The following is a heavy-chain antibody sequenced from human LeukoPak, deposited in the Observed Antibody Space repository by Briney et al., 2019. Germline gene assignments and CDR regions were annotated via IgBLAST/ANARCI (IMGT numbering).Heavy chain of an antibody. V-gene: IGHV3-30*02. CDR1: GFSFSSYG. Sequence: GGSLRLSCAASGFSFSSYGMHWVRQAPGKGLEWVAFIRFDGSNKYYADSVKGRFTISRDNSKNTLYLQMNSLRAEDTAVYYCAKDITSADYYGSGSLDYWGQGTLVTVSS. CDR3: AKDITSADYYGSGSLDY. J-gene: IGHJ4*02. D-gene: IGHD3-10*01. CDR2: IRFDGSNK.